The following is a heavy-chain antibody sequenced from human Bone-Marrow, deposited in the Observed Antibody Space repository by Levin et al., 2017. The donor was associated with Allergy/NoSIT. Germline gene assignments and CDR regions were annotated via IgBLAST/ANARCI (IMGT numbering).Heavy chain of an antibody. CDR2: ISSSSSYK. D-gene: IGHD2-15*01. CDR3: ARVMVVVVDGILQDYYGMDV. J-gene: IGHJ6*02. V-gene: IGHV3-21*01. Sequence: GGSLRLSCEASGFTVSSCTMNWVRQAPGKGLEWVSSISSSSSYKYYADSVKGRFTISRDNAKKSLYLQMNSLRAEDTAVYSCARVMVVVVDGILQDYYGMDVWGQGTTVTVSS. CDR1: GFTVSSCT.